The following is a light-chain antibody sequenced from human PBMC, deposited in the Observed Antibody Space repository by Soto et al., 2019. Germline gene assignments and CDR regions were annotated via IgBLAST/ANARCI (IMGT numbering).Light chain of an antibody. V-gene: IGKV3-15*01. CDR2: AAS. CDR1: QSIDGN. Sequence: EIVLTQSPATLSVSPWEGATLSCRASQSIDGNLAWYQQRPGQAPRLLINAASTRATGVPARFSGSGSGTEFTLTISSLQSEDFAVYYCQHYHGWPITFGQGTRLEIK. CDR3: QHYHGWPIT. J-gene: IGKJ5*01.